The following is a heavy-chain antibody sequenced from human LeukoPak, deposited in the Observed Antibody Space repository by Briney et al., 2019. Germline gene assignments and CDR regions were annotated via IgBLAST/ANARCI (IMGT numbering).Heavy chain of an antibody. J-gene: IGHJ4*02. CDR1: GFTFSSYE. CDR3: ARNPPVSGRRYYFDY. V-gene: IGHV3-48*03. CDR2: ISTSGSTI. Sequence: PGGSLRLSCAASGFTFSSYEVNWVRQAPGKGLEWVSYISTSGSTIYYADSVKGRFTISRDNAKNSLYLQMNSLRAEDTAIYYCARNPPVSGRRYYFDYWGQGTLVTVSS. D-gene: IGHD3-3*01.